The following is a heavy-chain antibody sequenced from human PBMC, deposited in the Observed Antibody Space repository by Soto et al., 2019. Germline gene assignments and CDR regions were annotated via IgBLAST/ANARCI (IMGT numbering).Heavy chain of an antibody. V-gene: IGHV4-4*02. D-gene: IGHD1-26*01. CDR1: GGSISSSNW. Sequence: QVQLQESGPGLVKPSGTLSLTCAVSGGSISSSNWWSWVRQPPGKGLEWIGEIYHSGSTNYNPSLKSRVTIAVVKSKNQFSLKLSSVTAADTAVYYCARVSGSYYYGMDVWGQGTTVTVSS. J-gene: IGHJ6*02. CDR2: IYHSGST. CDR3: ARVSGSYYYGMDV.